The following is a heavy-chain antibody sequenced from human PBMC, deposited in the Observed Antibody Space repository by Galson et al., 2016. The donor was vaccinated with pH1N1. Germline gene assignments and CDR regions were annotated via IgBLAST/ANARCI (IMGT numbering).Heavy chain of an antibody. J-gene: IGHJ4*02. CDR1: GFTFSNYW. CDR2: IKEDGSET. V-gene: IGHV3-7*01. Sequence: SLRLSCAASGFTFSNYWMHWVRQVPGKGLEWVANIKEDGSETYYVDSVRGRFTISRDNAKNSFYLQMNSLRDEDTALYYCARAIGSRSAYWGQGTLVTVSS. CDR3: ARAIGSRSAY. D-gene: IGHD3-16*02.